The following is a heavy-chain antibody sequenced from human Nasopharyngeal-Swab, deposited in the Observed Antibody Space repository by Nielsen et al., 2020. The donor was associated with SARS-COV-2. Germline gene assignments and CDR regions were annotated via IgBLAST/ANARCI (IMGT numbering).Heavy chain of an antibody. Sequence: GESLKISCAASGFTVSSNYMSWVRQAPGKGLEWVSVIYNDGSTNYADSVKGRFTISRDNSKNTLFLQMNSLRAEDTAVYYCAKVGSSGWYGAFHIWGQGTMVTVSS. CDR2: IYNDGST. V-gene: IGHV3-53*01. CDR1: GFTVSSNY. CDR3: AKVGSSGWYGAFHI. D-gene: IGHD6-19*01. J-gene: IGHJ3*02.